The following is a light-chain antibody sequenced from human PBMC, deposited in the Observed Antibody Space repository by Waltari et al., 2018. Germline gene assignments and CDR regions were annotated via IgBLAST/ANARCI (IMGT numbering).Light chain of an antibody. CDR3: SSYTTSRTFVL. J-gene: IGLJ2*01. V-gene: IGLV2-14*03. CDR1: SSDVGAYNF. Sequence: QSALTQPASVSGSPGQSITIPCTGTSSDVGAYNFVSWYQQYPGKAPKLMIFDVPKRPSGVSNRFSASKSGNTASLTISGLQAEDEADFYCSSYTTSRTFVLFGGGTKLTVL. CDR2: DVP.